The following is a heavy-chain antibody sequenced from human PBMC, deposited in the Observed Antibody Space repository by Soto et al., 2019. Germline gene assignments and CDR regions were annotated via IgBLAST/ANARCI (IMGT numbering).Heavy chain of an antibody. CDR2: ISSSGSTI. V-gene: IGHV3-48*03. D-gene: IGHD3-22*01. CDR3: VRDLAYDSSGYYYEAPYGMDV. CDR1: GFTFSSYE. J-gene: IGHJ6*02. Sequence: GGSLRLSCAASGFTFSSYEMNWVRQAPGKGLEWVSYISSSGSTIYYADSVKGRFTISRDNAKNSLYLQMNSLRAEDTAVYYCVRDLAYDSSGYYYEAPYGMDVWGQGTTVTV.